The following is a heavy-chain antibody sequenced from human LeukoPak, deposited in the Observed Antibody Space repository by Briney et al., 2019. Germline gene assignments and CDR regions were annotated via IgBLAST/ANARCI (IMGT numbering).Heavy chain of an antibody. D-gene: IGHD3-10*01. CDR3: AKDCHDSGTYYTYFDY. CDR2: ISGSGGST. J-gene: IGHJ4*02. Sequence: PGGSLRLSCAASGFTFSSYAMTWVRRAPGKGLEWVSSISGSGGSTYYADSVKGRFTISRDNSKNTLYLQMNGLRAEDTAVYYCAKDCHDSGTYYTYFDYWGQGTLVTVSS. CDR1: GFTFSSYA. V-gene: IGHV3-23*01.